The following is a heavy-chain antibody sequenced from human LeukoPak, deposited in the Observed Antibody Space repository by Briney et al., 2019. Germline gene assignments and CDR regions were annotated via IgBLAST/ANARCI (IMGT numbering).Heavy chain of an antibody. CDR2: ISSSSSTI. Sequence: GGSLRLSCAASGFTFSSYSMNWVRQAPGKGLEWVSYISSSSSTIYYADSVKGRFTISRDNAKNSLYLQMNSLRAEDTAVYYCASGSSSWEFDYWGQGTLVTVSS. D-gene: IGHD6-13*01. J-gene: IGHJ4*02. CDR3: ASGSSSWEFDY. CDR1: GFTFSSYS. V-gene: IGHV3-48*04.